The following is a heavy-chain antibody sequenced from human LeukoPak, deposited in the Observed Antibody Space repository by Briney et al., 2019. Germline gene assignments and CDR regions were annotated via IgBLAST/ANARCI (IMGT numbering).Heavy chain of an antibody. D-gene: IGHD6-19*01. CDR3: ARGSSGWPWYFDL. Sequence: PSETLSLTCTVSGGSISSTSYYWGWIRQPPGKGLEWIRSIYYRGSTYYNPPLKSRLTISVDTSKNQFSLSLSSVTAADTAVYYCARGSSGWPWYFDLWGRGTLVTASS. CDR2: IYYRGST. V-gene: IGHV4-39*01. J-gene: IGHJ2*01. CDR1: GGSISSTSYY.